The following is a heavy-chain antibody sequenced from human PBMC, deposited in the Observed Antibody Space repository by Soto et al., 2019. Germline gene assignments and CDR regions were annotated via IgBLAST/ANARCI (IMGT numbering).Heavy chain of an antibody. CDR3: AKAAKTRYNLNDLGNWFDP. J-gene: IGHJ5*02. CDR1: GGTFSSYA. Sequence: QVQLVQSGAEVKKPGSSVKVSCKESGGTFSSYAIAWVRQAPGQGLEWMGGIIPIFGIANYAQKFQGRVAITADESTNPAYTELSSLRSADTAVYYCAKAAKTRYNLNDLGNWFDPWGQGTLVTVSS. CDR2: IIPIFGIA. V-gene: IGHV1-69*01. D-gene: IGHD1-1*01.